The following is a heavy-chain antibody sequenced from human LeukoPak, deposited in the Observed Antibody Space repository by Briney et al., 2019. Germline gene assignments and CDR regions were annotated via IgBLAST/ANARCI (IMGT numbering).Heavy chain of an antibody. CDR1: GYTLTELS. CDR3: ATIWFGELLIDAFDI. J-gene: IGHJ3*02. CDR2: FDPEDGET. V-gene: IGHV1-24*01. D-gene: IGHD3-10*01. Sequence: ASVTVSCKVSGYTLTELSMHWVRQAPGKGLEWMGAFDPEDGETIYAQKFQGRVTMTADTSTDTAYMELSSLRSEDTAVYYCATIWFGELLIDAFDIWGQGAMVTVSS.